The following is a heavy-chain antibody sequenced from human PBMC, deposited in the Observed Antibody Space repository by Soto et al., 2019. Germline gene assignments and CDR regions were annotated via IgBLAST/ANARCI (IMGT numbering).Heavy chain of an antibody. CDR2: IIPIFGTA. CDR3: ARRVPPVEWFDP. Sequence: SVKVSCKASGGTFSSYAISWVRQAPGQGLEWMGGIIPIFGTANYAQKFQGRVTITADESTSTAYMELSSLRSEDTAVYYCARRVPPVEWFDPWGQGTLVTVSS. D-gene: IGHD1-1*01. V-gene: IGHV1-69*13. J-gene: IGHJ5*02. CDR1: GGTFSSYA.